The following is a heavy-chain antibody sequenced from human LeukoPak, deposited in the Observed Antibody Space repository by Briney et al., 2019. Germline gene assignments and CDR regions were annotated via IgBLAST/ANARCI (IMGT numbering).Heavy chain of an antibody. CDR1: AFTFRSYG. CDR2: IRYDGSNK. D-gene: IGHD3-9*01. V-gene: IGHV3-30*02. Sequence: GGSLRLSCATSAFTFRSYGMHWVRQAPDKGLEWVAFIRYDGSNKYYADSVKGRFTISRDNSKNTLYLQMNSLRAEDTAVYYCAKTPYYDILTGYSFDYWGQGTLVTVSS. CDR3: AKTPYYDILTGYSFDY. J-gene: IGHJ4*02.